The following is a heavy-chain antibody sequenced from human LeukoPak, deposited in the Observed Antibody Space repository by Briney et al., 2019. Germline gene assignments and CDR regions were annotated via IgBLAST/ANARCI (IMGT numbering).Heavy chain of an antibody. CDR3: ARDLGGYPFFMDV. J-gene: IGHJ6*03. CDR2: LDESGRP. V-gene: IGHV4-39*07. CDR1: GGSIRSGNHH. Sequence: SETLSLTCSVSGGSIRSGNHHWAWVRQPPGKGLEFIGSLDESGRPYYNRPLKSRVSISGDTSGKQFSLNLTSVTAADTAVYFCARDLGGYPFFMDVWGRGTTVIVSS. D-gene: IGHD2-15*01.